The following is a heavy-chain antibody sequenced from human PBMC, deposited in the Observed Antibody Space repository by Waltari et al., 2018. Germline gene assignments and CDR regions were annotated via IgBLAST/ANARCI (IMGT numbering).Heavy chain of an antibody. J-gene: IGHJ4*02. CDR3: ARDLGSDYGNRDY. CDR2: INPNSGDT. Sequence: QVHLVQSGAEVKKPGASVKVSCKASGDTFTGYYIQWVRRALGQGLEWMGRINPNSGDTNYAQKFQGRVTLTRDTSINTAYMELSSLKSDDTAVYYCARDLGSDYGNRDYWGQGTLVTVPS. D-gene: IGHD4-17*01. CDR1: GDTFTGYY. V-gene: IGHV1-2*06.